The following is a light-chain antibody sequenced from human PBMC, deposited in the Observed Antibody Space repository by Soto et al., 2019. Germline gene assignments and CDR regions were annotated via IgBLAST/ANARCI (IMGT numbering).Light chain of an antibody. CDR2: DAS. V-gene: IGKV1D-13*01. Sequence: AIQLTQSPSSLSASVGDRGTITCRASQGISSALAWYQQXPGKAPKFLIYDASSLESGVPSRFSGSGSGTDFTLTISSLQPEDFATYYCQQFNNYITFGQGTRLEIK. CDR3: QQFNNYIT. CDR1: QGISSA. J-gene: IGKJ5*01.